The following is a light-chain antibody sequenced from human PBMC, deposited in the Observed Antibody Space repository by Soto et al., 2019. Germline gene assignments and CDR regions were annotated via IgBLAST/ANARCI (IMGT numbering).Light chain of an antibody. CDR3: QQYGVPPT. CDR2: GAS. V-gene: IGKV3-20*01. Sequence: EIVLTQSPGTLSLSPGERATPSCRASQSVSSSYLAWYQQKPGQAPRLLIYGASGRAAGIPDRFSGSGSGTDFTLSISRLEPEDFAVYYCQQYGVPPTFGGGTKVDIK. CDR1: QSVSSSY. J-gene: IGKJ4*01.